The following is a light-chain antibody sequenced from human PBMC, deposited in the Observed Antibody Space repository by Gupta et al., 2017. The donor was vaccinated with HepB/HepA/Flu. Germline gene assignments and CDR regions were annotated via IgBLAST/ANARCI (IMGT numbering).Light chain of an antibody. J-gene: IGKJ1*01. CDR3: QQEISSPMT. CDR1: QSVESW. V-gene: IGKV1-5*01. CDR2: DAS. Sequence: DIQMTQSPSSLSAAVGDRVTITCRASQSVESWLAWYQQKPGKAPKQLISDASKVRSGVPSRFSGSGYGTEFTLTINSRQPEDFANYYCQQEISSPMTFGQRTKVEI.